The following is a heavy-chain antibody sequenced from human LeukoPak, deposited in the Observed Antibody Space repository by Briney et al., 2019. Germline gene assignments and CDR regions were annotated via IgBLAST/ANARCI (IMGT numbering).Heavy chain of an antibody. V-gene: IGHV3-23*01. CDR2: ISGSGGST. CDR1: GFTFSSYA. J-gene: IGHJ4*02. D-gene: IGHD3-22*01. Sequence: GGSLRLSRAASGFTFSSYAMSWVRQAPGKGLEWVSAISGSGGSTYYADSVKGRFTISRDNSKNTLYLQMNSLRAEDTAVYYCAKGNSIYYYDSSGYYPDWGQGTLVTVSS. CDR3: AKGNSIYYYDSSGYYPD.